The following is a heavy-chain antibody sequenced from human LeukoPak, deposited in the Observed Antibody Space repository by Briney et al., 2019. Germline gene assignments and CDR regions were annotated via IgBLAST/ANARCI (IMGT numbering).Heavy chain of an antibody. CDR3: ARAATQWLIPVWFDP. V-gene: IGHV4-61*01. CDR2: IYYTGST. CDR1: GGSVTSGSYY. D-gene: IGHD6-19*01. J-gene: IGHJ5*02. Sequence: PSETLSLTCTASGGSVTSGSYYWSWIRQPPGKGLEWIGYIYYTGSTNYNPSLKSRVTISVDTSKNQFSLKLSSVTAADTAVYYCARAATQWLIPVWFDPWGQGTLVTVSS.